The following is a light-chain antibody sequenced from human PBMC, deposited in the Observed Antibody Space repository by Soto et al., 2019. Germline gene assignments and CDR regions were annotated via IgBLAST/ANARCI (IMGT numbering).Light chain of an antibody. CDR1: QSVHSR. Sequence: EIVLTQSPGTLSLSPGERATLSCRASQSVHSRLAWYQQKPGQAPRLLIYGASTRASGIPARFRGSGSGTEFTLTISSLQSEDFAVYYCQQYDDWPPWTFGPGTKVEIK. CDR2: GAS. V-gene: IGKV3-15*01. CDR3: QQYDDWPPWT. J-gene: IGKJ1*01.